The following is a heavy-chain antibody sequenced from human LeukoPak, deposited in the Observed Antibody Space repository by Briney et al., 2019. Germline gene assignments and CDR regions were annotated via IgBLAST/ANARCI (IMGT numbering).Heavy chain of an antibody. CDR1: GGSISSYL. CDR3: ARRKASSGWYPEATYYFDY. V-gene: IGHV4-59*08. CDR2: IYYSGST. J-gene: IGHJ4*02. D-gene: IGHD6-19*01. Sequence: SETLSLTCTVSGGSISSYLWSWIRQPPGKGLEWIAHIYYSGSTNYNPSLKSRVTISVDSSKNQFSLKLSSVTAADTAMYYCARRKASSGWYPEATYYFDYWGQGILVTVSS.